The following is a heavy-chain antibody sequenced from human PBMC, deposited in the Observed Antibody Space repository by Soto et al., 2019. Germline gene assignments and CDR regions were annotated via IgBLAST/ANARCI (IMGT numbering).Heavy chain of an antibody. J-gene: IGHJ6*02. Sequence: SETLSLTCTVSGGSISSYYWSWIRQPPGKGLEWIGYIYYSGSTNYNPSLKSRVTISVDTSKNQFSLKLSSVTAADTAVYYCARVSLVIGIAAAGYYYYGMDVWGQGTTVTVSS. V-gene: IGHV4-59*01. CDR3: ARVSLVIGIAAAGYYYYGMDV. CDR1: GGSISSYY. CDR2: IYYSGST. D-gene: IGHD6-13*01.